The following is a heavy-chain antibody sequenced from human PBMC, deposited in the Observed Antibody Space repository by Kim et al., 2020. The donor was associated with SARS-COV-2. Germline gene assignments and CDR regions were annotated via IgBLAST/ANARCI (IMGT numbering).Heavy chain of an antibody. Sequence: GGSLRLSCAASGFTFSSYAMHWVRQAPGKGLEWVAVISYDGSNKYYADSVKGRFTISRDNSKNTLYLQMNSLRAEDTAVYYCAREDIVVVVAATPSFDYWGQGTLVTVSS. V-gene: IGHV3-30*04. J-gene: IGHJ4*02. CDR2: ISYDGSNK. CDR3: AREDIVVVVAATPSFDY. D-gene: IGHD2-15*01. CDR1: GFTFSSYA.